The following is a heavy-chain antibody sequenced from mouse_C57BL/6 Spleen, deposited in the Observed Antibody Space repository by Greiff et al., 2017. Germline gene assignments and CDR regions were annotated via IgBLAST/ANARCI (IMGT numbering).Heavy chain of an antibody. CDR3: AREGNYGSRGAMDY. CDR2: IYPGGGFT. Sequence: GAELVRPGTSVKMSCKASGYTFTNYWIGWAKQRPGHGLEWIGDIYPGGGFTNYNERFKGKATLTADKSSSTAYMQFSSLTSEDSAIYYCAREGNYGSRGAMDYWGQGTSVTVSS. CDR1: GYTFTNYW. D-gene: IGHD1-1*01. V-gene: IGHV1-63*01. J-gene: IGHJ4*01.